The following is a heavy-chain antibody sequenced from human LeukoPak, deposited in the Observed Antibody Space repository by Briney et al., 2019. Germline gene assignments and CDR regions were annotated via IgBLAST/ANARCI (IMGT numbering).Heavy chain of an antibody. CDR1: GYSLTDYY. V-gene: IGHV1-2*02. J-gene: IGHJ5*02. CDR2: INPRSGGA. D-gene: IGHD6-19*01. Sequence: GASVKDSCKASGYSLTDYYIHWVRQAPGQGRERVGWINPRSGGANYAQKFQGGVTLTRDTSIRTAYMELSSLRSDDTAVYYCAKIAVAGTSRVDWFDPWGQGTLVTVSS. CDR3: AKIAVAGTSRVDWFDP.